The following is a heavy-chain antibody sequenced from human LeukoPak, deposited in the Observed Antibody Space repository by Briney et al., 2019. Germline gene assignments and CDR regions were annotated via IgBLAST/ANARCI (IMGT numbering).Heavy chain of an antibody. J-gene: IGHJ4*02. Sequence: PGGSLRLSCAASGFTFTNYAMNGVRQPPAKGLEWISYISSGVISSGGDPIHYADSVRGRFTISRDNAKNSLYLQMDSLRDDDTAVYFCARWLGGSFFDSWGQGTLVTVSS. CDR1: GFTFTNYA. CDR3: ARWLGGSFFDS. CDR2: ISSGVISSGGDPI. V-gene: IGHV3-48*02. D-gene: IGHD2-15*01.